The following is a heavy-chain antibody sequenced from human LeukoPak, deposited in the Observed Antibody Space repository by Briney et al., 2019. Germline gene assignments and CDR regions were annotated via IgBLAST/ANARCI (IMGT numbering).Heavy chain of an antibody. CDR3: AKDRYNAVSNFDY. Sequence: GGSLRLSCAASGFTFSSYAMSWVRQAPGKGLEWVSGISGGGGSTDYGDSVKGRFTISRDNSKNTLYLQMNSLRAEDTAVYYCAKDRYNAVSNFDYWGQGTLVTVSS. D-gene: IGHD5-24*01. CDR1: GFTFSSYA. J-gene: IGHJ4*02. V-gene: IGHV3-23*01. CDR2: ISGGGGST.